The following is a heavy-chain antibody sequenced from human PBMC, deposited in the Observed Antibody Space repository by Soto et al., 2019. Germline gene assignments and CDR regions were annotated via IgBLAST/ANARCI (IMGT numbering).Heavy chain of an antibody. CDR1: GGSISSYY. CDR2: IYYSGST. D-gene: IGHD6-13*01. CDR3: ARVYSDHHSSSWYTDYYYYYYMDV. Sequence: SETLSLTCTVSGGSISSYYWSWIRQPPGKGLEWIGYIYYSGSTNYNPSLKSRVTISVDTSKNQFSLKLSSVTAADTAVYYCARVYSDHHSSSWYTDYYYYYYMDVWGKGTTVTVSS. J-gene: IGHJ6*03. V-gene: IGHV4-59*01.